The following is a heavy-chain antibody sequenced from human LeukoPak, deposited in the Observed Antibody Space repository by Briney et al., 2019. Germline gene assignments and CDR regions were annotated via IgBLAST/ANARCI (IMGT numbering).Heavy chain of an antibody. CDR1: GGSISSYS. CDR3: ARDYDSSGYYHGWFDP. J-gene: IGHJ5*02. V-gene: IGHV4-4*07. CDR2: FYTSGSA. Sequence: PSETLSLTCTVSGGSISSYSCSWFRQPAGKGLEWIGRFYTSGSANYNPSLKSRVTVSVDTSKNQFSLKLSSVTAADTAVYYCARDYDSSGYYHGWFDPWGQGNLVTVSS. D-gene: IGHD3-22*01.